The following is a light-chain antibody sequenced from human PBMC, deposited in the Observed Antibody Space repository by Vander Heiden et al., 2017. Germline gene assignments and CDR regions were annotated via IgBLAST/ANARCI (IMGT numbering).Light chain of an antibody. Sequence: DIQMTQSPSTLSASVGDRVTITCRASQSISSWLAWYQQKPGKAPKLLIYDASSLESGVPSRFSGSGSGTEFTLTISSLQPDDFATYYCQQDNSSPVTFGQGTKLXIK. V-gene: IGKV1-5*01. CDR1: QSISSW. J-gene: IGKJ2*01. CDR2: DAS. CDR3: QQDNSSPVT.